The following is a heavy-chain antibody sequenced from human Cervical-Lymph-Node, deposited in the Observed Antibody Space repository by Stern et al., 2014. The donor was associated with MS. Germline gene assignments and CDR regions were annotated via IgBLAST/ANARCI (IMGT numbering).Heavy chain of an antibody. Sequence: QLGESGPEVKKPGTSVKVSCKASGFTFTSSAVQWVRQARGQRLEWIGWIVVGSGNTNYAQKFQERVTITRDMSTSTAYMELSSLRSEDTAVYYCAAEPMYYSDSVGAFDIWGQGTMF. CDR3: AAEPMYYSDSVGAFDI. D-gene: IGHD3-22*01. J-gene: IGHJ3*02. V-gene: IGHV1-58*01. CDR1: GFTFTSSA. CDR2: IVVGSGNT.